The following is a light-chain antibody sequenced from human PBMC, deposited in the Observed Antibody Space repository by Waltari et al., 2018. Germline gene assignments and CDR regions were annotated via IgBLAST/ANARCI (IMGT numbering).Light chain of an antibody. CDR3: MQALQTPWT. V-gene: IGKV2-28*01. CDR2: LGS. J-gene: IGKJ1*01. CDR1: QSLLHSNGYNY. Sequence: DIVMTQSPLSLPVTPGEPASISCSSSQSLLHSNGYNYLDWYLQKPGQSPQLLIYLGSNRASGVPDRFSGSGSGTDFTLKISRVEAEDVGVYYCMQALQTPWTFGQGTKAEIK.